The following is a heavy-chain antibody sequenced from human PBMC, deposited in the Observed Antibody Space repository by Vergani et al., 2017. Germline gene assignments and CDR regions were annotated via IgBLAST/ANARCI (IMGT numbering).Heavy chain of an antibody. CDR3: AVGEASPKVSWFDP. Sequence: QVQLVQSGAEVKKPGSSVKVSCKASGGTFSSYAISWVRQAPGQGLEWMGRIIPILGIANYAQKFQGRVTITADKSTSTAYMELSSLRSEDTAVYYCAVGEASPKVSWFDPWGQGTLVTVSS. J-gene: IGHJ5*02. CDR2: IIPILGIA. D-gene: IGHD3-10*01. V-gene: IGHV1-69*04. CDR1: GGTFSSYA.